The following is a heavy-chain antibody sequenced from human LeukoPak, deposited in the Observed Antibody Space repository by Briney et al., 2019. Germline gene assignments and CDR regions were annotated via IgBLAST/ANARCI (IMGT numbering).Heavy chain of an antibody. CDR3: ARGGAYLFDY. D-gene: IGHD3-16*01. V-gene: IGHV4-59*01. CDR2: IYYSGST. Sequence: PSETLSLTCTVSGGSISSYYWSWIRQPPGKGLEWIGYIYYSGSTNYNPSLRSRVTISVDTSKNQFSLKLSSVTAADTAVYYCARGGAYLFDYWGQGTLVTVSS. J-gene: IGHJ4*02. CDR1: GGSISSYY.